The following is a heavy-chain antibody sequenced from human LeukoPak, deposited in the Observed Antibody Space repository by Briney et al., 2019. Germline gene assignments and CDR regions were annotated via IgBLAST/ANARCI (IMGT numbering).Heavy chain of an antibody. V-gene: IGHV3-48*04. D-gene: IGHD2-21*01. Sequence: PGGSLRLSCAASGFIFSNYNMNWVRQTPGKGLEWLSYISSSSGTIYYADSVKGRFTISRDNAKNTLYLQMNSLRVEDTAVYYCARDGDGVVEFDYWGQGSLVTVSS. CDR1: GFIFSNYN. CDR2: ISSSSGTI. J-gene: IGHJ4*02. CDR3: ARDGDGVVEFDY.